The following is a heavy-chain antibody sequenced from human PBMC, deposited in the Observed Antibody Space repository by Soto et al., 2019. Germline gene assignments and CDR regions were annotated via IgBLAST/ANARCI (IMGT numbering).Heavy chain of an antibody. V-gene: IGHV1-69*06. CDR3: AWKDYYYGMDV. CDR2: IIPIFGTA. J-gene: IGHJ6*02. CDR1: GGTFSSYA. Sequence: GASVKVSCKASGGTFSSYAISWVRQAPGQGLEWMGGIIPIFGTANYAQKFQGRVTITADKSTNTAYMELSSLRSEDTAVYYCAWKDYYYGMDVWGQGTTVTVSS. D-gene: IGHD1-1*01.